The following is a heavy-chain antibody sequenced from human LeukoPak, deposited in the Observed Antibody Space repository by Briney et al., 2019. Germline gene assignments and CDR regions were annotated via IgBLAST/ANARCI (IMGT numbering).Heavy chain of an antibody. CDR3: TRAATGEAFDL. D-gene: IGHD7-27*01. J-gene: IGHJ3*01. CDR2: IYYSGST. Sequence: SETLSLTCTVSGGSISSYYWSWIRQPPGKGLEWIGYIYYSGSTNYNPSLKSRVTISVDTSKNQFSLKLSSVTAADTAVYYCTRAATGEAFDLWGQGTLVTVSS. V-gene: IGHV4-59*01. CDR1: GGSISSYY.